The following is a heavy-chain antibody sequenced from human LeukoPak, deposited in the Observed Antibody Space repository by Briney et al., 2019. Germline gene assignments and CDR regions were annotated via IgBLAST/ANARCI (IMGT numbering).Heavy chain of an antibody. J-gene: IGHJ6*03. CDR2: IYYSGST. V-gene: IGHV4-61*01. D-gene: IGHD2-21*02. CDR3: ARGRAVTAHYYYYMDV. Sequence: SETLSLTCTVSGGSISSSSYYWSWIRQPPGKGLEWIGYIYYSGSTNYNPSLKSRVTISVDTSKNQFSLKLSSVTAADTAVYYCARGRAVTAHYYYYMDVWGKGTTVTVSS. CDR1: GGSISSSSYY.